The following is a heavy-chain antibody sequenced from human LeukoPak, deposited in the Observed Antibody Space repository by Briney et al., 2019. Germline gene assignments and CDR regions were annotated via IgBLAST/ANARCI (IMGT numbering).Heavy chain of an antibody. CDR1: GGSISSSSYY. V-gene: IGHV4-39*07. CDR3: ARISYYYDSSGFS. J-gene: IGHJ4*02. D-gene: IGHD3-22*01. Sequence: SETLSLTCTVSGGSISSSSYYWGWIRQPPGKGPEWIGSIYHSGSTNYNPSLKSRVTISVDKSKNQFSLKLSSVTAADTAVYYCARISYYYDSSGFSWGQGTLVTVSS. CDR2: IYHSGST.